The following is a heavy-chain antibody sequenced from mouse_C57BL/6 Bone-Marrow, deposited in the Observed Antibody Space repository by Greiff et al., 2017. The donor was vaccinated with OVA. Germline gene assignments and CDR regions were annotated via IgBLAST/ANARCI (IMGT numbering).Heavy chain of an antibody. V-gene: IGHV14-3*01. D-gene: IGHD1-1*01. CDR2: IDPANDNT. CDR3: ARGNCGSSFYAMDY. CDR1: GFNIKNNY. Sequence: EVQLQQSVAELVRPGASVKLSCTASGFNIKNNYMHWVKQRPEQGLEWIGRIDPANDNTKYAQKFQGKATMTADTSSNTAYLQRSSLSSEDTAVYCCARGNCGSSFYAMDYWGQGTSVTVSS. J-gene: IGHJ4*01.